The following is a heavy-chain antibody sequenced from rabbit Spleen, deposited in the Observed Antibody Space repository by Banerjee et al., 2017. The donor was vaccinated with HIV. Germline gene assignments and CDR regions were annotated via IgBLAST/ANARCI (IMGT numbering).Heavy chain of an antibody. CDR3: ARDPHAFASYSTV. CDR1: GFSFSSNYW. J-gene: IGHJ4*01. CDR2: IYAGSGST. V-gene: IGHV1S45*01. D-gene: IGHD6-1*01. Sequence: QEQLVESGGGLVQPEGSLTLTCTASGFSFSSNYWICWVRQAPGKGLEWIGSIYAGSGSTYYASWAKGRFTISKTSSTTVTLEMTSLTAADTATYFCARDPHAFASYSTVWGPGTLVTVS.